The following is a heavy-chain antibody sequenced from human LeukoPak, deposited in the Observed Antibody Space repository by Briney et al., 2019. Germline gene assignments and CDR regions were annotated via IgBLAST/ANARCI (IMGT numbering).Heavy chain of an antibody. CDR3: AKPVRASGSNTFDI. V-gene: IGHV3-48*01. CDR2: ISSSSDLM. CDR1: GFSLSISG. Sequence: PGGSLRLSCEASGFSLSISGMNWVRQAPGKGLEWVSYISSSSDLMSYVDSVKGRFTISRDNSKNTLSLQMNSLRAEDTAVYYCAKPVRASGSNTFDIWGQGTMVTVSS. J-gene: IGHJ3*02. D-gene: IGHD5-12*01.